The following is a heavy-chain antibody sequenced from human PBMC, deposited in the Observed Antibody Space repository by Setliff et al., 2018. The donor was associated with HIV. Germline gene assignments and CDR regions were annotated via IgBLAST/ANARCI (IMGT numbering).Heavy chain of an antibody. CDR1: GGSFSGHS. Sequence: PSETLSLTCAVYGGSFSGHSWTWIRQPPGKGLEWIGEINRSGSANYNRSLKSRVTISVDMSKNQFSLNLNSVTAADTAVYYCARGQGCGGGCHYAFEMWGQGTMVTVSS. CDR3: ARGQGCGGGCHYAFEM. CDR2: INRSGSA. V-gene: IGHV4-34*01. D-gene: IGHD2-21*02. J-gene: IGHJ3*02.